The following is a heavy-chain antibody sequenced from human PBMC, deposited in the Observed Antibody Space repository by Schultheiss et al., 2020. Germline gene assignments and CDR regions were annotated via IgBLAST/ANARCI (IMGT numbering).Heavy chain of an antibody. CDR3: AREFGYSYGQDYYYYYGMDV. CDR1: GGSFSGYY. V-gene: IGHV4-34*01. CDR2: INHSGST. Sequence: SETLSLTCAVYGGSFSGYYWSWIRQPPGKGLEWIGEINHSGSTNYNPSLKSRVTISVDTSKNQFSLKLSSVTAADTAVYYCAREFGYSYGQDYYYYYGMDVWGQGTTVTVSS. D-gene: IGHD5-18*01. J-gene: IGHJ6*02.